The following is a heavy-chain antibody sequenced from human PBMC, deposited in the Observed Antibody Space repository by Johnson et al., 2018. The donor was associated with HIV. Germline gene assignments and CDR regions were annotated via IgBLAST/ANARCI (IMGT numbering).Heavy chain of an antibody. V-gene: IGHV3-30*04. CDR1: GFAFSSYA. CDR3: ARDTDFVVVPARGDAFDI. D-gene: IGHD2-2*01. Sequence: QVQLVESGGGVVQPGRSLRLSCAASGFAFSSYAMHWVRQAPGKGLEWVAVISYDGSNKYYADSVKGRFTISRDNSKNTLYLKMNSLRAEETAGYYCARDTDFVVVPARGDAFDIWGQGTMVTVSS. CDR2: ISYDGSNK. J-gene: IGHJ3*02.